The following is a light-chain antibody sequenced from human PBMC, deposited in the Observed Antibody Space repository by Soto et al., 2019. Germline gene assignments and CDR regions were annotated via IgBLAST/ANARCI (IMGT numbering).Light chain of an antibody. Sequence: DIQMTQSPSTLSASVGDRVTITCRASQSISSWLAWYQQKPGKAPKLLIYDASSLESGDPSRFSGSGSGTEVTLTISSLQPDDFATYYCQQYNSYTTWTFGQGTKVEIK. J-gene: IGKJ1*01. CDR3: QQYNSYTTWT. V-gene: IGKV1-5*01. CDR1: QSISSW. CDR2: DAS.